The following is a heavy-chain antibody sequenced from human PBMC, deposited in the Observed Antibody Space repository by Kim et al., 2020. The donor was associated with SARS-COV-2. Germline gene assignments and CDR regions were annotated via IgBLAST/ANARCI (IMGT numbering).Heavy chain of an antibody. Sequence: GGSLRLSCAASGFTFSTYGMHWVRQAPGKGLEWVAVISYDESNKYYADSVKGRFTISRDNSKNTLYLQMNSLRVEDTAVYYCAKDDYLVGMGVWGQGTTVTVSS. CDR1: GFTFSTYG. CDR2: ISYDESNK. J-gene: IGHJ6*02. CDR3: AKDDYLVGMGV. V-gene: IGHV3-30*18. D-gene: IGHD3-16*01.